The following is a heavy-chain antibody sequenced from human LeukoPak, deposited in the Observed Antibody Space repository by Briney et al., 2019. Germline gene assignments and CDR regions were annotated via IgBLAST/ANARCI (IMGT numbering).Heavy chain of an antibody. CDR3: ATARNFRFEY. CDR1: GLTFRTTW. D-gene: IGHD1-7*01. Sequence: GGSLRLSCATSGLTFRTTWMHWVRQAPGKGLMWVSRMNGEGTTIDYADSVKGRFTVSRDYAKNTLFLQMNNLRTEGTALYFCATARNFRFEYWGQGSLVIVSA. V-gene: IGHV3-74*01. CDR2: MNGEGTTI. J-gene: IGHJ4*02.